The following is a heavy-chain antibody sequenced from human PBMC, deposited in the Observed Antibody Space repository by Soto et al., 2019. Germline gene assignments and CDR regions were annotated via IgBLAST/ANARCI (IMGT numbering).Heavy chain of an antibody. CDR3: AKGSFGFDY. CDR2: ISKSGDST. J-gene: IGHJ4*02. CDR1: GVTFTSYA. V-gene: IGHV3-23*04. D-gene: IGHD3-10*01. Sequence: EVQLVETGGGLIQPGGSLRLSCEVTGVTFTSYAMTWVRQVPGEGLQWVSSISKSGDSTYYADSVKGRFTTSRDNSKNTLYLQMNSLRAEDTAIYYCAKGSFGFDYWGQGTLVTVSS.